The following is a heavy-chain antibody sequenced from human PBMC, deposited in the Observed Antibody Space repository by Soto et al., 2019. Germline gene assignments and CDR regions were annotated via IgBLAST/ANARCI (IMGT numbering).Heavy chain of an antibody. V-gene: IGHV1-69*01. Sequence: QVQLVESGGGVVQPGRSLRLSCAASGFTFSSYAISWVRQAPGQGLEWMGGIIPIFGTANYAQKFQGRVTITADESTSTAYMELSSLRSEDTAVYYCARDFTGAYDAFDIWGQGTMVTVSS. D-gene: IGHD3-16*01. CDR1: GFTFSSYA. CDR3: ARDFTGAYDAFDI. CDR2: IIPIFGTA. J-gene: IGHJ3*02.